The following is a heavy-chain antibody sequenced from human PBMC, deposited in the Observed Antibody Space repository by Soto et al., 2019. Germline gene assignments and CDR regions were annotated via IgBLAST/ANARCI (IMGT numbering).Heavy chain of an antibody. J-gene: IGHJ5*02. Sequence: QVQLVESGGGLVKPGGSLRLSCAASGFSFSDYYMSWIRQAPGMGLEWVSYISKSGSPKNYADSVRGRFTISRDNAKNSLYLQMNSLRAEDTAVYYCARHAAASGWFDPWGQGTLVTASS. CDR1: GFSFSDYY. D-gene: IGHD2-2*01. CDR3: ARHAAASGWFDP. V-gene: IGHV3-11*01. CDR2: ISKSGSPK.